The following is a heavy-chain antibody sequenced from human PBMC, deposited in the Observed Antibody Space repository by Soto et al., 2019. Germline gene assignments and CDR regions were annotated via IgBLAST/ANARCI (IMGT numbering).Heavy chain of an antibody. CDR3: AVLIESSSSSYFDY. V-gene: IGHV2-5*02. Sequence: SGPTLVNPTQTLTLTCTFSGFSLSTSGVGVGWIRQPPGKAPEWLALIYWDDDKRYSPSLKSRLTITKDTSKNQVVLTMTNMDPVDTGTYYCAVLIESSSSSYFDYWGQGALVTVSS. CDR2: IYWDDDK. J-gene: IGHJ4*02. D-gene: IGHD6-6*01. CDR1: GFSLSTSGVG.